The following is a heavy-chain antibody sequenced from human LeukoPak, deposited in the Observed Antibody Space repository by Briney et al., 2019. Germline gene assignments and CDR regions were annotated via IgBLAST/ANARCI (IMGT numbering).Heavy chain of an antibody. CDR1: GFTFSSYA. CDR2: ISYDGSNK. D-gene: IGHD2-2*01. J-gene: IGHJ6*03. CDR3: ARFDQDGSPDYCSSTSCYYHYYYYYMDV. V-gene: IGHV3-30-3*01. Sequence: GRSLRLSCAASGFTFSSYAMHWVRQAPGKGLEWVAVISYDGSNKYYADSVKGRFTISRDNSKNTLYLQMNSLRAEDTAVYYCARFDQDGSPDYCSSTSCYYHYYYYYMDVWGKGTTVTVSS.